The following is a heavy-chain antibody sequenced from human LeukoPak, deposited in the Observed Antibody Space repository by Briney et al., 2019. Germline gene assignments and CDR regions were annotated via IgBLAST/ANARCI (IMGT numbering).Heavy chain of an antibody. V-gene: IGHV3-9*01. Sequence: GGSLRLSCTASGFTFDNYAMHWVRQAPGKGLEWVSSISWNSGSINYADSVKGRFTISRDNAKNSPSLQMNSLRGEDTALYYCTKDMALESAGGMDVWGQGTTVTVSS. CDR2: ISWNSGSI. CDR3: TKDMALESAGGMDV. CDR1: GFTFDNYA. D-gene: IGHD6-13*01. J-gene: IGHJ6*02.